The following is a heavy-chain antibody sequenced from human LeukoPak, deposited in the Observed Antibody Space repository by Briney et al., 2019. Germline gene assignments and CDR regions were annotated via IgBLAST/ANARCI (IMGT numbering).Heavy chain of an antibody. V-gene: IGHV3-21*01. Sequence: GGSLRLSCAASGFTFSSYSMNWVRQAPGKGLEWVSSISSSSSYIYYADSVKGRFTISRDNAKNSLYLQMNSLRAEDTAVYYCARDGGWLQLPLDYWGQGTPVTVSS. CDR2: ISSSSSYI. D-gene: IGHD5-12*01. J-gene: IGHJ4*02. CDR1: GFTFSSYS. CDR3: ARDGGWLQLPLDY.